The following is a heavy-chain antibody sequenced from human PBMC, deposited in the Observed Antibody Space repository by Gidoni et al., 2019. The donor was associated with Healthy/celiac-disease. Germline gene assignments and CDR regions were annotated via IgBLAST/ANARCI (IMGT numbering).Heavy chain of an antibody. CDR3: AIHYYDSSGYSRQDGYYYYYGMDV. CDR1: GYSFTSSW. CDR2: IYPGDSDT. D-gene: IGHD3-22*01. J-gene: IGHJ6*02. Sequence: EVQLVQSGAEVKKPGESLKISCKGSGYSFTSSWIGWVRQMPGKGLEWMGIIYPGDSDTRYSPSFQGKVTISADKSISTAYLQWSSLKASDTAMYYCAIHYYDSSGYSRQDGYYYYYGMDVWGQGTTVTVSS. V-gene: IGHV5-51*01.